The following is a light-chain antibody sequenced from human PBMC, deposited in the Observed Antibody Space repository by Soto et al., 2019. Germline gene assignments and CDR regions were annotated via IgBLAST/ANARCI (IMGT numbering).Light chain of an antibody. CDR3: SSYTSSIFYV. V-gene: IGLV2-14*01. Sequence: QSALTQPASVSGSPGQSITISCTGTSSDVGGYNYVSWYQQHPGKAPKLMIYDVSNRPSGVSNRFSGSKSGNTASLTISGLQAEDEADYYCSSYTSSIFYVFGTGTKLTGL. CDR2: DVS. J-gene: IGLJ1*01. CDR1: SSDVGGYNY.